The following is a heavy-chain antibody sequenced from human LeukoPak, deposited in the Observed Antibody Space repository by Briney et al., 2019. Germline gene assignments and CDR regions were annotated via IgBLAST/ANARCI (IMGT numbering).Heavy chain of an antibody. CDR1: GFTFSDYY. D-gene: IGHD1-26*01. Sequence: PGGSLRLSCAASGFTFSDYYMSWSRQAPGKGLEWLSYISPSTTHTSYADSVKGRFTISRDNAKNLLFLQMNSLRAEDTAVYYCARGGHGAADQWGQGTLVTVCS. CDR3: ARGGHGAADQ. CDR2: ISPSTTHT. V-gene: IGHV3-11*05. J-gene: IGHJ5*02.